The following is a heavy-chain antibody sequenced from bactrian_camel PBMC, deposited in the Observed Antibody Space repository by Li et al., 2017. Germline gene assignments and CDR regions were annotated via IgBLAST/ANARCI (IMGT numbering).Heavy chain of an antibody. V-gene: IGHV3S6*01. J-gene: IGHJ4*01. CDR2: LDSDGNP. D-gene: IGHD2*01. CDR3: AAGIPVFSGGRCTALARHVNY. CDR1: VSSANDYC. Sequence: HVQLVESGGGSVQAGGSLRLSCAVSVSSANDYCLGWFRQASGKEREWVGSLDSDGNPTYRDFLKGRFTISKDSAENTLYLEMNNLTPEDTATYYCAAGIPVFSGGRCTALARHVNYWGQGTQVTVS.